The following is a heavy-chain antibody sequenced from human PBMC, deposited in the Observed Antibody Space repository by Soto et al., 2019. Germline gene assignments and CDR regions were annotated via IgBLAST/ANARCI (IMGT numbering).Heavy chain of an antibody. Sequence: SVKVDCKASGGTFSSYAISWVRQAPGEGLEWMGGIIPIFGTANYAQKFQGRVTITADESTSTAYMELSSLRSEDTAVYYCASLCYPCIGAARPQFDYCAQRTLVTVSS. CDR1: GGTFSSYA. V-gene: IGHV1-69*13. D-gene: IGHD6-13*01. CDR2: IIPIFGTA. CDR3: ASLCYPCIGAARPQFDY. J-gene: IGHJ4*02.